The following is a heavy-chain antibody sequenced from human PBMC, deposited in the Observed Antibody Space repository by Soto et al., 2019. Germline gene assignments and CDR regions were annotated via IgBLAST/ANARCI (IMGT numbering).Heavy chain of an antibody. CDR2: ISYDGSNK. V-gene: IGHV3-30-3*01. J-gene: IGHJ6*02. CDR3: ARQGYCSGGSCYISALEV. D-gene: IGHD2-15*01. CDR1: GFTFSSYA. Sequence: GGSLRLSCAASGFTFSSYAMHWVRQAPGKGLEWVAVISYDGSNKYYADSVKGRFTISRDNSKNTLYPQMNSLRAEDTAVYYCARQGYCSGGSCYISALEVWGQGTTVTVSS.